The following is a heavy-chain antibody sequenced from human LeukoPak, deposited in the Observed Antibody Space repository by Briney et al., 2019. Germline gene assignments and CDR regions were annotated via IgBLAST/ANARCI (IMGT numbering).Heavy chain of an antibody. J-gene: IGHJ4*02. CDR3: ARLGALRITMVRAGTPY. Sequence: SETLSLTCTVSGDSISSSTYYWGWIRQPPGKGLEWIGESNHSGNTNYNPSLKSRVTISVDTSKNQFSLKLSSVTAADTAVYYCARLGALRITMVRAGTPYWGQGTLVTVSS. D-gene: IGHD3-10*01. CDR1: GDSISSSTYY. V-gene: IGHV4-39*07. CDR2: SNHSGNT.